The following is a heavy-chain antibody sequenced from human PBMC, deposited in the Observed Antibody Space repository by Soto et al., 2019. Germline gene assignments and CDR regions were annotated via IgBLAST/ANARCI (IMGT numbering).Heavy chain of an antibody. J-gene: IGHJ5*02. V-gene: IGHV1-46*01. CDR1: GSTVMTYY. CDR2: INPNGGST. D-gene: IGHD3-10*01. CDR3: AKARGWFDP. Sequence: VQLVQSGPEVKKPGASVQISCKASGSTVMTYYIHCVRQAPGQGLEWMGVINPNGGSTDSAQKFQGRVTMTRNKSTSTVYLELSSQRSADNAVYYCAKARGWFDPWGQGTLVTVSS.